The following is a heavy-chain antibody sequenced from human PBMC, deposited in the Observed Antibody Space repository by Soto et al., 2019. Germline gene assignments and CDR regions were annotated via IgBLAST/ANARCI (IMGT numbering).Heavy chain of an antibody. CDR2: IYYSGST. J-gene: IGHJ4*02. CDR1: AGSISSGGYY. Sequence: QVQLQESGPGLVKPSQTLSLTCTVSAGSISSGGYYWSWIRQHPGKGLEWIGYIYYSGSTYYNPSLKSRVTISVDPSKNPSSLKLSSVTAADTAVYYWAAEVGFGPLFDYWGQGTLVTVSS. V-gene: IGHV4-31*03. D-gene: IGHD3-3*01. CDR3: AAEVGFGPLFDY.